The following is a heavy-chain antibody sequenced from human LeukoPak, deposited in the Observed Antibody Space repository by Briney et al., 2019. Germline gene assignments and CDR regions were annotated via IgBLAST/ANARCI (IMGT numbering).Heavy chain of an antibody. CDR1: GYTVTSYA. D-gene: IGHD2-15*01. CDR3: ARDLDSAAFDI. V-gene: IGHV7-4-1*02. Sequence: GASVKVSCKASGYTVTSYAINWVRQAPGQGLEYMGWIRTSTGSPTYAQGFTGRFVFSLDTSVNTAYLQISSLKAEDTAVYYCARDLDSAAFDIWGQGTMVTVSS. J-gene: IGHJ3*02. CDR2: IRTSTGSP.